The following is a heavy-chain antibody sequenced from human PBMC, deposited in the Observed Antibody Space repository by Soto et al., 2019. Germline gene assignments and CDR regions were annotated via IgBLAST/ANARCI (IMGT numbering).Heavy chain of an antibody. CDR3: ASSPIAARIWFDP. Sequence: QVQLVQSGAEVKQPGSSVKVSCKASGGTFSSYTISWVRQAPGQGLEWMGRIIPILGIANYAQKFQGRVTITADKSTSTAYMELSSLRSEDTAVYYCASSPIAARIWFDPWGQGTLVTVSS. J-gene: IGHJ5*02. CDR1: GGTFSSYT. V-gene: IGHV1-69*02. D-gene: IGHD6-6*01. CDR2: IIPILGIA.